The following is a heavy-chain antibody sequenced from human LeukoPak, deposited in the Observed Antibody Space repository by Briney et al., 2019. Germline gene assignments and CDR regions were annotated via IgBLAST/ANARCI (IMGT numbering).Heavy chain of an antibody. D-gene: IGHD3-10*01. CDR1: GFTFSSYG. Sequence: PGGSLRLSCAASGFTFSSYGMSWVRQAPGKGLEWVSAISGSGGSTYYADSVKGRFTISRDNSKNTLYLQMNSLRAEDTAVYYCAKDKNYGSGSYYLRNYMDVWGKGTTVTISS. CDR3: AKDKNYGSGSYYLRNYMDV. J-gene: IGHJ6*03. CDR2: ISGSGGST. V-gene: IGHV3-23*01.